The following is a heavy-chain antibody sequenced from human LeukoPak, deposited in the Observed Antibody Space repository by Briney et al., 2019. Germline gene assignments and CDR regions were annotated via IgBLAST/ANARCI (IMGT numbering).Heavy chain of an antibody. V-gene: IGHV4-30-4*08. J-gene: IGHJ4*02. CDR2: IYYTGST. CDR1: GGSISNGDYY. CDR3: ARDSTYNFDY. D-gene: IGHD2/OR15-2a*01. Sequence: SQTLSLTCQVSGGSISNGDYYWSWIRQPPGKGLEWIGSIYYTGSTHYNPSLKSRVTISVATSKNQFSLKLSSVTAADTAVYYCARDSTYNFDYWGQGTLVTVSS.